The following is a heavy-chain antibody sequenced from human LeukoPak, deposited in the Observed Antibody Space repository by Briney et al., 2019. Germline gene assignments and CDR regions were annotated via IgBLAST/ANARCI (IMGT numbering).Heavy chain of an antibody. J-gene: IGHJ4*02. D-gene: IGHD4-11*01. CDR3: ARQGPLTTAVTTRTNPFDY. CDR2: IYYSGST. V-gene: IGHV4-59*08. Sequence: SETLSLTCTVSGGSISSSYWSWIRQPPGKGLEWIGYIYYSGSTNYNPSLKSRVTISVDTSKNQFSLKLNSVTAADTAVYYCARQGPLTTAVTTRTNPFDYWGQGALVTVSS. CDR1: GGSISSSY.